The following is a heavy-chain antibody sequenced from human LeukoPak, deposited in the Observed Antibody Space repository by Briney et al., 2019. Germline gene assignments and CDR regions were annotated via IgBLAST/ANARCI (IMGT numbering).Heavy chain of an antibody. Sequence: PGGSLRLSCAASGFTFSSYSMNWVRQAPRKGLEWVSSISSSSSYIYYAESVKGRFTISRDNAKNSLYLQMNSLRAEDTAVYYCARDTAMVTSDDAFDIWGQGTMVTVSS. J-gene: IGHJ3*02. V-gene: IGHV3-21*01. CDR2: ISSSSSYI. CDR3: ARDTAMVTSDDAFDI. CDR1: GFTFSSYS. D-gene: IGHD5-18*01.